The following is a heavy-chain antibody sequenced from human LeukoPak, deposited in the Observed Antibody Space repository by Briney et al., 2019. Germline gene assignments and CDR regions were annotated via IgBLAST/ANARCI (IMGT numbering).Heavy chain of an antibody. CDR3: ARVTGYRIEDYFDY. CDR2: IYYSGST. CDR1: GGSISSYY. V-gene: IGHV4-59*12. J-gene: IGHJ4*02. Sequence: PSETLSLTCTVSGGSISSYYWSWIRQPPGKGLEWIGYIYYSGSTYYNPSLKSRVTISLDTSKNQLSLKLSSVTAADTAVYYCARVTGYRIEDYFDYWGQGTLVTVSS. D-gene: IGHD6-13*01.